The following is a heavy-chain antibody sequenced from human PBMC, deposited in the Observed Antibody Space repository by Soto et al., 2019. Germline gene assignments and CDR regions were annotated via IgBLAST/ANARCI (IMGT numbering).Heavy chain of an antibody. D-gene: IGHD6-6*01. CDR3: ARGGSSTVYYYYYGMEV. CDR1: GYTFTGYY. Sequence: ASVKVSCKASGYTFTGYYMHWVRQAAGQGLEWMGWINPNSGGTNYAQKFQGWVTMTRDTSISTAYMELSRLRSDDTAVYYCARGGSSTVYYYYYGMEVWGQGTTVSVSS. J-gene: IGHJ6*01. V-gene: IGHV1-2*04. CDR2: INPNSGGT.